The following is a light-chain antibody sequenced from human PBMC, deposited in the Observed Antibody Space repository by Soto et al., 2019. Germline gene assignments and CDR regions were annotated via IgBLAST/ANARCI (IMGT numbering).Light chain of an antibody. CDR1: QSVSTN. CDR2: GAS. V-gene: IGKV3-15*01. J-gene: IGKJ2*01. CDR3: QQFNTWPPYMYT. Sequence: EIVMTQSPATPSVSPGERATLSCRASQSVSTNLAWYQQKPGQAPRLLIYGASTRATGIPARFSGSGSGTEFILTISGLQSEDFAVYYCQQFNTWPPYMYTFGQGTKLEIK.